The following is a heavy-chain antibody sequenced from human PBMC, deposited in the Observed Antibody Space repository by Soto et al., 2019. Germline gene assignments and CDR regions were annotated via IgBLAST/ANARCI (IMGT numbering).Heavy chain of an antibody. J-gene: IGHJ5*02. Sequence: SETLSLTCAVSGDSIKTETWWSWLRQLPGTGLEWIGEIKHTGDANANPALRSRVSMSVDRTKNQFFLNLRSVSAADTAVHYCARETYGDYVGYFDPWGQGIQVTVSS. V-gene: IGHV4-4*02. CDR3: ARETYGDYVGYFDP. CDR1: GDSIKTETW. CDR2: IKHTGDA. D-gene: IGHD4-17*01.